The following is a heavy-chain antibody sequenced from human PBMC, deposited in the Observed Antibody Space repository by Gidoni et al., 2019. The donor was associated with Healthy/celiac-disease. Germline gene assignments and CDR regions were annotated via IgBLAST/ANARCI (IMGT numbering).Heavy chain of an antibody. V-gene: IGHV3-30*04. Sequence: VQLVESGGGVVQPGRSLRLSGAASGFAFSIYAMHWVRPAPGTGLEWVAVISYDGSNKYYADSVKGRFTISRDNSKNTLYLQMNSLRAEDTAVYYCARGADGDQVPYGMDVWGQGTTVTVSS. D-gene: IGHD4-17*01. J-gene: IGHJ6*02. CDR2: ISYDGSNK. CDR1: GFAFSIYA. CDR3: ARGADGDQVPYGMDV.